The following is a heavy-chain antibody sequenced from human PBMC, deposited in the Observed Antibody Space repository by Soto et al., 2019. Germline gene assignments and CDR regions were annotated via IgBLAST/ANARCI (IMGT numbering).Heavy chain of an antibody. CDR2: ITARGDRI. Sequence: LRLSCAASGFTFSSYEMNWVRQAPGKGLEWLSFITARGDRIYYADSVKGRFTISRDNAKNSLYLQMSSLRAEDTAVYYCARFWSDYWGQGTLVTVSS. D-gene: IGHD3-3*01. CDR3: ARFWSDY. V-gene: IGHV3-48*03. CDR1: GFTFSSYE. J-gene: IGHJ4*02.